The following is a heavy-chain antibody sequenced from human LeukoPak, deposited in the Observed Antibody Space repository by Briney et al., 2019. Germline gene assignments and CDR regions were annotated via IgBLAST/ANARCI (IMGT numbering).Heavy chain of an antibody. CDR2: IKSKTDGGTT. Sequence: GGSLRLSCTASGFTFGDYAMSWVRQAPGKGLEWVGRIKSKTDGGTTDYAAPVKGRFTISRDDSKNTLYLQMNSLKTEDTAVYYCLMYNDYGDYWGQGTLVTVSS. J-gene: IGHJ4*02. CDR1: GFTFGDYA. V-gene: IGHV3-15*01. CDR3: LMYNDYGDY. D-gene: IGHD1-14*01.